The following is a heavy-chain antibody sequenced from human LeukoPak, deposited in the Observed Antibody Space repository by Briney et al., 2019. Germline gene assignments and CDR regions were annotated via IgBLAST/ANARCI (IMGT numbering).Heavy chain of an antibody. D-gene: IGHD1-1*01. CDR1: GGSISSYY. J-gene: IGHJ4*02. CDR3: ASNTGTVFDN. V-gene: IGHV4-59*01. CDR2: VYYSGKT. Sequence: SETLSLTCTVSGGSISSYYWSWLRQAPGKGLEWIGYVYYSGKTEYNPSLRSRVTISLEMSNHQFSLKLTSVTAADTAVYYCASNTGTVFDNWGQGALVTVSS.